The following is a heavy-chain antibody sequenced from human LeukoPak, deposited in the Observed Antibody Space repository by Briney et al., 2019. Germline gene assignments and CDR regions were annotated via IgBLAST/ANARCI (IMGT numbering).Heavy chain of an antibody. CDR2: IRYDGSNK. V-gene: IGHV3-30*02. CDR3: AKGGRYFDWLSPLPYYYGMDV. CDR1: GFTFSSYG. D-gene: IGHD3-9*01. Sequence: GGSLRLSCAASGFTFSSYGMHWVRHAPGKGLEWVAFIRYDGSNKYYADSVKGRFTISRDNSKNTLYLQMNSLRAEDTAVYYCAKGGRYFDWLSPLPYYYGMDVWGQGTTVTVSS. J-gene: IGHJ6*02.